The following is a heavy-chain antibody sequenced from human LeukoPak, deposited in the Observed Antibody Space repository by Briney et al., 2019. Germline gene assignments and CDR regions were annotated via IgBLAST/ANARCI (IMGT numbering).Heavy chain of an antibody. CDR2: IKQDGSEK. CDR3: ARDLYRIVVVPHYFDY. D-gene: IGHD3-22*01. V-gene: IGHV3-7*01. CDR1: GFSFSSYW. Sequence: RGSLRLSCEGSGFSFSSYWMTWVRQAPGKGLEWVANIKQDGSEKYYVDSVKGRFTISRDNAKNSLYLQMNSLRAEDTAVYYCARDLYRIVVVPHYFDYWGQGTLVTVSS. J-gene: IGHJ4*02.